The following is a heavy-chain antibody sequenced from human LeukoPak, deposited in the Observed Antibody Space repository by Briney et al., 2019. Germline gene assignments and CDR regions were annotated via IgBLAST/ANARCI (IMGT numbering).Heavy chain of an antibody. CDR2: ISYDGSNK. V-gene: IGHV3-30*04. J-gene: IGHJ4*02. D-gene: IGHD3-22*01. Sequence: PGGSLRLSCAGSGFSFGSYAMHWVRQAPGKGLEWVAVISYDGSNKYYADSVKGRFTISRDDSKNTLYLQMNSLRAEDTAVYYCARGLYYYDSSGYRSYYFDYWGPGTLVTVSS. CDR1: GFSFGSYA. CDR3: ARGLYYYDSSGYRSYYFDY.